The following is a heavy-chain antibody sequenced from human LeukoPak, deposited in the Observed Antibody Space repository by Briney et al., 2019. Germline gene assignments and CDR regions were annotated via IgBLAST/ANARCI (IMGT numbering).Heavy chain of an antibody. CDR1: GGSFSGYY. V-gene: IGHV4-34*01. CDR3: ARRRYDFWSGYSRWYYMDV. Sequence: SETLSLTCAVYGGSFSGYYWSWIRQPPGKGLERIGEINHSGSTNYNPSLKSRVTISVDTSKNQFSLKLSSVTAADTAVYYCARRRYDFWSGYSRWYYMDVWGKGTTVTVSS. J-gene: IGHJ6*03. D-gene: IGHD3-3*01. CDR2: INHSGST.